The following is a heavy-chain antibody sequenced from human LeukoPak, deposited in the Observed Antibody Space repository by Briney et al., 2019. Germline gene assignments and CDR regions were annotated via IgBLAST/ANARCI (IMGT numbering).Heavy chain of an antibody. V-gene: IGHV4-34*01. CDR1: GGSFSGYY. Sequence: PSETLSLTCAVYGGSFSGYYWSWIRQPPGKGLEWTGEINHSGSTNYNPSLKSRVTISVDTSKNQFSLKLSSVTAADTAVYYCARGRTRLAAQRALDYWGQGTLVTVSS. J-gene: IGHJ4*02. CDR3: ARGRTRLAAQRALDY. D-gene: IGHD2-15*01. CDR2: INHSGST.